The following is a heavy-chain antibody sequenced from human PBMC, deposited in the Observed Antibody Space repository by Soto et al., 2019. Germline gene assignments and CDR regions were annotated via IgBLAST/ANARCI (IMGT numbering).Heavy chain of an antibody. V-gene: IGHV1-69*06. CDR2: IMPTFGSA. Sequence: GASVKVSCKASGGTFSGHGIAWVRQVPGQGLEWMGGIMPTFGSATYAPKFQGRVTISADKSTGTAYMELSSLRSEDTAVYFCASERSAQYFDYWGQGTLVTVSS. CDR1: GGTFSGHG. D-gene: IGHD1-26*01. CDR3: ASERSAQYFDY. J-gene: IGHJ4*02.